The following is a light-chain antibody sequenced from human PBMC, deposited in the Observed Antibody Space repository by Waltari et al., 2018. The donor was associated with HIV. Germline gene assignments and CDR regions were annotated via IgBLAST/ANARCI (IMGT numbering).Light chain of an antibody. CDR1: SSDVGPYDY. V-gene: IGLV2-8*01. Sequence: QSALTQPPSASGSPGQSVTISCTGTSSDVGPYDYVYWYQQHPGKAPKLMIYEVSKRPSGVPGRFSGSKSANTASPTVSGLQEDDEADYYCSSYAGSNNLVFGGGTKLTVL. CDR3: SSYAGSNNLV. CDR2: EVS. J-gene: IGLJ3*02.